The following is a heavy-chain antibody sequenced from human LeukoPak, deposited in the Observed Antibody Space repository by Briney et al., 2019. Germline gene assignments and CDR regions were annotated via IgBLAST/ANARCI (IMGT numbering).Heavy chain of an antibody. CDR3: ARRSMVQHMDV. D-gene: IGHD3-10*01. CDR2: IDTNTGNP. CDR1: GYTFTNHS. Sequence: ASVKVSCKASGYTFTNHSINWVRQAPGQGLEYMGWIDTNTGNPSYAQAFTGRIVFSLDTSVSTAYLQIRSLKAEDSAVYFCARRSMVQHMDVWGKWTTVIVSS. V-gene: IGHV7-4-1*02. J-gene: IGHJ6*03.